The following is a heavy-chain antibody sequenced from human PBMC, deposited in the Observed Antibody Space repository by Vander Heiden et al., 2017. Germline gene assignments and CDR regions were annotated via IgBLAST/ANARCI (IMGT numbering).Heavy chain of an antibody. D-gene: IGHD3-16*01. CDR2: IYSGGST. Sequence: EVQLAASGGGLIQPGVSLRLSCAASGFTVSNNYGSWVRQAPGKGLEWVSVIYSGGSTYYADSVKGRFTISRDNSKNTLYLQMNSLRVEDTAVYYCARDLWDAGDYWGQGTLVTVSS. V-gene: IGHV3-53*01. J-gene: IGHJ4*02. CDR1: GFTVSNNY. CDR3: ARDLWDAGDY.